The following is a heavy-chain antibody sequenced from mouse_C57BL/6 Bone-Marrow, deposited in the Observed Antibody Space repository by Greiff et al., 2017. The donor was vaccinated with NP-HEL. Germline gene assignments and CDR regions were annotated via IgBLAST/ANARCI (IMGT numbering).Heavy chain of an antibody. V-gene: IGHV5-6*01. J-gene: IGHJ2*01. CDR1: GFTFSSYG. Sequence: EVQLVESGGDLVKPGGSLKLSCAASGFTFSSYGMSWVRQTPDKRLEWVATISSGGSYTYYPDSVKGRFTISRDNAKNTLYQQMSSLKSEDTAMYYCARRLRLGDFDYWGQGTTLTVSS. CDR2: ISSGGSYT. CDR3: ARRLRLGDFDY. D-gene: IGHD1-2*01.